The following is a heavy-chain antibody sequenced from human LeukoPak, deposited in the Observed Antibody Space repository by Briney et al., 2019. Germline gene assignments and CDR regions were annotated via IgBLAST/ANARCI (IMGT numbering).Heavy chain of an antibody. CDR1: GYSISSGYY. CDR2: IYHSGST. Sequence: SETLSLTCTVSGYSISSGYYWGWIRQPPGKGLEWIGSIYHSGSTYYNPSLKSRVTISVDTSKNQFSLKLSSVTAADTAVYYCARQGKITMVRGARMKNWFDPWGQGALVTVSS. D-gene: IGHD3-10*01. J-gene: IGHJ5*02. CDR3: ARQGKITMVRGARMKNWFDP. V-gene: IGHV4-38-2*02.